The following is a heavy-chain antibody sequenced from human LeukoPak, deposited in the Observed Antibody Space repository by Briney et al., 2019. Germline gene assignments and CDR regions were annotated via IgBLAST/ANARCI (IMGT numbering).Heavy chain of an antibody. CDR2: IIPIFGTA. CDR3: ARSVVVTAITWYFDL. Sequence: SVKVSCKASGGTFSSYAFSWVRQAPGQGLEWMGGIIPIFGTANYAQKFQGRVTITADESTSTAYMELSSLRSEDTAVYFCARSVVVTAITWYFDLWGRGTLVTVSS. D-gene: IGHD2-21*02. V-gene: IGHV1-69*13. J-gene: IGHJ2*01. CDR1: GGTFSSYA.